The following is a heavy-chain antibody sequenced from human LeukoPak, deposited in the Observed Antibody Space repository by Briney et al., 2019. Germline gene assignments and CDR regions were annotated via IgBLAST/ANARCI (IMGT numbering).Heavy chain of an antibody. D-gene: IGHD6-6*01. J-gene: IGHJ4*02. V-gene: IGHV4-59*08. CDR3: ARLSYSSSTS. Sequence: PSETLSLTCTVSGGSISSYYWSWIRQPPGKGLEWIGYIYYSGSTNYNPSLKSRVTISVDTSKNQFSLKLSSVTAADTAVYYCARLSYSSSTSWGQGTLVTVSS. CDR1: GGSISSYY. CDR2: IYYSGST.